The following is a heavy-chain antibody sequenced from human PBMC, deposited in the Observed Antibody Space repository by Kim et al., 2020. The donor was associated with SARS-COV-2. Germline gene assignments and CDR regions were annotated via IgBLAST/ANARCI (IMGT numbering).Heavy chain of an antibody. CDR1: GFTFRDYT. CDR2: ITSSTRSI. D-gene: IGHD3-22*01. Sequence: GGSLRLSCAASGFTFRDYTMNWVRQAPGKGLEWVSSITSSTRSILYSDSVKGRFTISRDNANNSLFLQMNSLRPEDTAVYYCARDVAPSYYYDSSDYAADGFDNW. V-gene: IGHV3-21*01. CDR3: ARDVAPSYYYDSSDYAADGFDN. J-gene: IGHJ3*02.